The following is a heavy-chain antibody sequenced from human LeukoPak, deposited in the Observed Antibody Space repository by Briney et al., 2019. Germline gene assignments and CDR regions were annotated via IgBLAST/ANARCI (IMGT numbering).Heavy chain of an antibody. J-gene: IGHJ4*02. CDR1: GGSISSYY. D-gene: IGHD2-2*02. V-gene: IGHV4-4*07. CDR2: IYTSGST. CDR3: ARLACSSTSCYTGGSFDY. Sequence: PSETLSLTCTVSGGSISSYYWSWIRQPAGKGLEWIGRIYTSGSTNYNPSLKSRVTMSVDTSKNQFSLKLSSVTAADTAVYYCARLACSSTSCYTGGSFDYWGQGTLVTVSS.